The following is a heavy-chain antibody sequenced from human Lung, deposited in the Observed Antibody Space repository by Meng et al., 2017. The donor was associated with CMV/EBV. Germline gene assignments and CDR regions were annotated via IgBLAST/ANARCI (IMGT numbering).Heavy chain of an antibody. J-gene: IGHJ4*02. CDR2: MDYRGST. V-gene: IGHV4-30-4*01. Sequence: QAQVQGSGPGRVKPSQTLSLPCTVSGDSISSGEYFWSWIRQPPGKGLEWIGYMDYRGSTFYTPSLKSRVTISVDTSKNQFSLKLSSVTAADTAVYFCARGELLWDYWGQGTLVTVSS. CDR1: GDSISSGEYF. CDR3: ARGELLWDY. D-gene: IGHD2-2*01.